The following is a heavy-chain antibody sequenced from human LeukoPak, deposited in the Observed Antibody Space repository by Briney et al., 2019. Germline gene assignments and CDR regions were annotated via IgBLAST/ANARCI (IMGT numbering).Heavy chain of an antibody. CDR2: ISGSGGST. CDR3: AKVQDSSGYGYDY. J-gene: IGHJ4*02. D-gene: IGHD3-22*01. V-gene: IGHV3-23*01. Sequence: GGSLTLSCAASGYTFTRYAMICVRHAPGKALEWVSAISGSGGSTYYADSVKGRFTISRDNSKTTLYLQMNSLRAEDTAVYYCAKVQDSSGYGYDYWGQGTLVTVSS. CDR1: GYTFTRYA.